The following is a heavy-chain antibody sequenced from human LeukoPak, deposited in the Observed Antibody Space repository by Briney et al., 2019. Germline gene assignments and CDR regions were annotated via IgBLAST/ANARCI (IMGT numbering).Heavy chain of an antibody. D-gene: IGHD4-17*01. CDR3: ARDYGDIPPDWYYDL. V-gene: IGHV4-59*01. Sequence: SGTLSLTCTVSGGSISSSYWSWIRQPPGKGLEWIGYIYYTVSTTYNPSLKSRVTISVDTSKNQSSLKLRSVTAADTAVYYCARDYGDIPPDWYYDLWGRGTLVTVSS. J-gene: IGHJ2*01. CDR1: GGSISSSY. CDR2: IYYTVST.